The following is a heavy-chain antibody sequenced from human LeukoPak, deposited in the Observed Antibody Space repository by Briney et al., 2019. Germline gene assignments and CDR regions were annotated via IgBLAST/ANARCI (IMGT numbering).Heavy chain of an antibody. CDR2: INHSGST. CDR3: ARPSRNFWSGYRAKNNWFDP. Sequence: SETLSLTCAVYGGPFSGYYWSWIRQPPGKGLEWIGEINHSGSTNYNPSLKSRVTISVDTSKNQFSLKLSSVTAADTAVYYCARPSRNFWSGYRAKNNWFDPWGQGTLVTVSS. J-gene: IGHJ5*02. D-gene: IGHD3-3*01. CDR1: GGPFSGYY. V-gene: IGHV4-34*01.